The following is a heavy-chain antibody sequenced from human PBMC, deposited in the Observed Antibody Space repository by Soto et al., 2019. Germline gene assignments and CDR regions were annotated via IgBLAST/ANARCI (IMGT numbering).Heavy chain of an antibody. J-gene: IGHJ6*02. CDR2: IYWDAGK. CDR3: IQSRCGGDCLQSYASYYEDRMDV. CDR1: AFSLSTGGVG. V-gene: IGHV2-5*02. Sequence: QITLKESGPTLVKPTQTLTLTCTFSAFSLSTGGVGVGWIRQPPGKALKWLALIYWDAGKAYRPSLRSRLTISKDTYNHQVVLTMSNTDPVDTATYYCIQSRCGGDCLQSYASYYEDRMDVWGQGTTVTVSS. D-gene: IGHD2-21*02.